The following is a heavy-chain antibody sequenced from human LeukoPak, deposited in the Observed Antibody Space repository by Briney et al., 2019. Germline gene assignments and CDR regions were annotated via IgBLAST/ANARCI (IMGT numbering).Heavy chain of an antibody. D-gene: IGHD2-2*01. CDR1: GYIFTSYW. Sequence: GESPNTPCKGSGYIFTSYWIGWVRQMPGKGPEWMGIIYPGNSDTRYRPSFQGQATYSADKSITTAYLQWSRLKASDTAMYYLARLGTTSGDGMDVWGKGTTVTVSS. V-gene: IGHV5-51*01. CDR3: ARLGTTSGDGMDV. CDR2: IYPGNSDT. J-gene: IGHJ6*04.